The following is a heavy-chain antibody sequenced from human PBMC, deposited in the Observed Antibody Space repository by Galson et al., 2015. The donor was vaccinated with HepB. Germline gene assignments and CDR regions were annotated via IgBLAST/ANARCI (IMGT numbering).Heavy chain of an antibody. J-gene: IGHJ6*02. V-gene: IGHV3-30-3*01. D-gene: IGHD4-11*01. CDR3: AGYYCNYLYYYYYGMDV. CDR2: ISYDGSNK. Sequence: SLRLSCAASGFTFSSYAMHWVRQAPGKGLEWVAVISYDGSNKYYADSVKGRFTISRDNSKNTLYLQMNSLRAEDTAVYYCAGYYCNYLYYYYYGMDVWGQGTTVTVSS. CDR1: GFTFSSYA.